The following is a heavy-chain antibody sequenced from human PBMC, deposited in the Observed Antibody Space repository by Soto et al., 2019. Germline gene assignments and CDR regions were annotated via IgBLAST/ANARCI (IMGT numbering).Heavy chain of an antibody. J-gene: IGHJ4*02. CDR3: ARVSTVEMATIWRRWDYFDY. V-gene: IGHV1-2*02. D-gene: IGHD5-12*01. CDR2: INPNSGGT. Sequence: ASVKVSCKASGYTFTGYYMHWVRQAPGQGLEWMGWINPNSGGTNYAQKFQGRVTMTRDTSISTAYMELSRLRSDDTAVYYCARVSTVEMATIWRRWDYFDYWGQGTLVTVSS. CDR1: GYTFTGYY.